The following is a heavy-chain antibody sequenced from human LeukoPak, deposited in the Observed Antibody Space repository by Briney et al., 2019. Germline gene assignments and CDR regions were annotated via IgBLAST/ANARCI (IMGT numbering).Heavy chain of an antibody. D-gene: IGHD3-3*01. Sequence: ASVKVSCKASGYTFTGYYMHWVRQAPGQGLEWMGRINPNSGGTNYAQTFQGRVTMTRDTSISTAYMELSRLRSDDAAVYYCARVRKSTGDVWSFSYHFDYWGQGTLVTVSS. CDR3: ARVRKSTGDVWSFSYHFDY. J-gene: IGHJ4*02. V-gene: IGHV1-2*06. CDR2: INPNSGGT. CDR1: GYTFTGYY.